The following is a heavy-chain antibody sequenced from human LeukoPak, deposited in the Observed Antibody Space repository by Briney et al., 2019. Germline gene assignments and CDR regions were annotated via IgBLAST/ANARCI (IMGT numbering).Heavy chain of an antibody. V-gene: IGHV3-53*01. CDR3: ARVKKGSMDV. Sequence: QAGGSLRLSCAASGFTVSSNYMSWVRQAPGKGLEWVSVIYSGGSTYYAGSVKGRFTISRDNSKNTLYLQMNSLRAEDTAVYYCARVKKGSMDVWGQGTTVTVSS. J-gene: IGHJ6*02. CDR2: IYSGGST. CDR1: GFTVSSNY.